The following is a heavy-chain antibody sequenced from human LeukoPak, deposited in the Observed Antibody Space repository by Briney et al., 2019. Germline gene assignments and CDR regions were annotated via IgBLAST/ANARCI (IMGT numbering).Heavy chain of an antibody. CDR1: GYSISSGYY. V-gene: IGHV4-38-2*02. Sequence: PSETLSLTCTVSGYSISSGYYWGWIRQPPGKGLEWIGSIYHSGSTYYNPSLKSRVTIPVDTSKNQFSLKLSPVTAADTAVYYCARPTVPPLTYYYYYMDVWGKGTTVTVSS. CDR2: IYHSGST. D-gene: IGHD1-1*01. J-gene: IGHJ6*03. CDR3: ARPTVPPLTYYYYYMDV.